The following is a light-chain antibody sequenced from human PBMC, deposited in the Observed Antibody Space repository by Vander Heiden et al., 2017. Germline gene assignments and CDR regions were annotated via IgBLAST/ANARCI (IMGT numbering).Light chain of an antibody. CDR3: QQYNDLPYT. J-gene: IGKJ2*01. V-gene: IGKV1-5*03. CDR1: QGISSW. Sequence: DTQMTQSPSTLSAPVGDRVTITCQASQGISSWLAWYQQKPGKAPNLLIYKASSLESGVPSRFSGSGSGTEFTLTISSLQPDDFATYYCQQYNDLPYTFGQGTKLEIK. CDR2: KAS.